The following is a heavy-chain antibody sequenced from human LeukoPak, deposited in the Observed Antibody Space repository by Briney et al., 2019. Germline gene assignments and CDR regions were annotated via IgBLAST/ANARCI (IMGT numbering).Heavy chain of an antibody. Sequence: GGSLRLSCAASEFTFSSYSMSWVRQAPGKGLEWVSSITGGGGSTYFADSVKDRFTISRDNSRNTLYLQLNSLRAEDTAVYYCAKSPYYDASGYNREYYFDCWGQGTLVTVS. CDR1: EFTFSSYS. D-gene: IGHD3-22*01. CDR2: ITGGGGST. CDR3: AKSPYYDASGYNREYYFDC. V-gene: IGHV3-23*01. J-gene: IGHJ4*02.